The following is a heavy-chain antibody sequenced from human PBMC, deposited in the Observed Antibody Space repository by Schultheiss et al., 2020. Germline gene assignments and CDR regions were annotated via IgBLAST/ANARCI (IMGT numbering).Heavy chain of an antibody. CDR3: ATIRDYYYGIDV. V-gene: IGHV4-28*01. Sequence: SETLSLTCAVSGYSISSSNRWAWFRQPPAKGLEWIGYIHYSGSTYYNPSLKSRVTMSVDTSNNQFSLKLSSVTAVDTAVYYCATIRDYYYGIDVWGQGTRVTVSS. CDR2: IHYSGST. J-gene: IGHJ6*02. CDR1: GYSISSSNR.